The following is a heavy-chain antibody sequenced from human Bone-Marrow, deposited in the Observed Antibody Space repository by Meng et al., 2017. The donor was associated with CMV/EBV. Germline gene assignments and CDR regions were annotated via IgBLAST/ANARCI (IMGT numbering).Heavy chain of an antibody. CDR3: AKDLSNPGPTHYYYYGMDV. J-gene: IGHJ6*02. CDR2: IRYDGSNK. Sequence: LSLTCAASGFTFSSYGMHWVRQAPGKGLEWVAFIRYDGSNKYYADSVKGRFTISRDNSKNTLYLQMNSLRAEDTAVYYCAKDLSNPGPTHYYYYGMDVWGQGTTVTVSS. V-gene: IGHV3-30*02. D-gene: IGHD2/OR15-2a*01. CDR1: GFTFSSYG.